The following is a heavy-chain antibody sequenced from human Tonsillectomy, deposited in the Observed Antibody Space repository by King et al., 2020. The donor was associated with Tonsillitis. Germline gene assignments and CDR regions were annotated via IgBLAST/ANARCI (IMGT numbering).Heavy chain of an antibody. J-gene: IGHJ4*02. V-gene: IGHV3-48*04. CDR3: ARDDYDHSVSPY. CDR1: GSTISDYN. D-gene: IGHD3-22*01. Sequence: VQLVESGGGLVQPGGSLRLSCTASGSTISDYNMNWVRQAPGKGLEWISYINGKSKGIYYADSVKGRLTISRDNAKNSLFLQMNSLRIEDTAVYFCARDDYDHSVSPYWGQGTLVTVSS. CDR2: INGKSKGI.